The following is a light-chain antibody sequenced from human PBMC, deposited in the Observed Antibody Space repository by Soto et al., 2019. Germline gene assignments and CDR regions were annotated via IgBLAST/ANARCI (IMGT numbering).Light chain of an antibody. CDR1: SSDIGADNY. V-gene: IGLV2-14*01. Sequence: QSVLARPASVSGSPGQSITSAGTGVSSDIGADNYVSWYQQHPGRAPKLMIYEVSNRPSGVSGRFSGSKSGNTASLTISGLQADDEADYYCSSYTTNSAPFVFGTGTKVTVL. CDR2: EVS. CDR3: SSYTTNSAPFV. J-gene: IGLJ1*01.